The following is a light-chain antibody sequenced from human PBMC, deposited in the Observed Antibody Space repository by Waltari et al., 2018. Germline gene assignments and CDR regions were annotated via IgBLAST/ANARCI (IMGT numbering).Light chain of an antibody. V-gene: IGKV3-11*01. Sequence: EIVFTQSPATLYLSPGERDTLSCRASQSVSSHLAWYQQKLGQAPRLLIYDASNRATGIPARFSGSGSGTDFTLTISSLEVDDFAVYYCQQRSSWPTFGGGTKVEIK. J-gene: IGKJ4*01. CDR2: DAS. CDR3: QQRSSWPT. CDR1: QSVSSH.